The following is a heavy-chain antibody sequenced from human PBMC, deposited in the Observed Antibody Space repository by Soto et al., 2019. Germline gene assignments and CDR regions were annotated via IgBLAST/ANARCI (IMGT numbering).Heavy chain of an antibody. J-gene: IGHJ4*02. CDR1: GFTFSSYG. D-gene: IGHD6-13*01. CDR3: ARDPAKQQPTEWAFDY. CDR2: IWYDGSNK. Sequence: GGSLRLSCAASGFTFSSYGMHWVRQAPGKGLEWVAVIWYDGSNKYYADSVKGRFTISRDNSKNTLYLQMNSLRAEDTAVYYCARDPAKQQPTEWAFDYWGQGTLVTVSS. V-gene: IGHV3-33*01.